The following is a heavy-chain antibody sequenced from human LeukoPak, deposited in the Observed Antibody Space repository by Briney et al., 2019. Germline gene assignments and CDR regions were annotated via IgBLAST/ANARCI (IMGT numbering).Heavy chain of an antibody. CDR1: GFNFKAYV. CDR3: ASAQSWELVHSLDP. CDR2: ISGSARST. V-gene: IGHV3-23*01. D-gene: IGHD1-26*01. J-gene: IGHJ5*02. Sequence: GGSLRLSCAASGFNFKAYVMSWVRQAPGKGLEWVSGISGSARSTYYADSVKGRFTISRDNSKNTLYLQMNSLRAEDTAIYYCASAQSWELVHSLDPWGQGTRVTVSS.